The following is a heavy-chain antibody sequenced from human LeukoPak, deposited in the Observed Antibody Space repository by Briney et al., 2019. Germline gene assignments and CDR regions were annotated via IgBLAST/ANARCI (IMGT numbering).Heavy chain of an antibody. CDR3: ARHHDSSGYYPYFDY. D-gene: IGHD3-22*01. CDR2: ISAYNGNT. J-gene: IGHJ4*02. V-gene: IGHV1-18*01. CDR1: GYTFTSYG. Sequence: ASVKVSCKASGYTFTSYGISWVRQAPGQGLEWMGWISAYNGNTNYAQKLQGRVTMTTDTSTSTAYMELRSLRSDDTAVYYCARHHDSSGYYPYFDYWGQGTLVTVSS.